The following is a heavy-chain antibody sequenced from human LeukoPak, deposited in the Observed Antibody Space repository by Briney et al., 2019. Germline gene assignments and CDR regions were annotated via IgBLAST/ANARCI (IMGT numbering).Heavy chain of an antibody. D-gene: IGHD3-3*01. CDR1: GGSISSYY. J-gene: IGHJ4*02. Sequence: PSETLSLTCTVSGGSISSYYWSWIRQPAGKGLEWIGRIYSSGSTNYNPSLKSRVTMSVDTSKNQFSLKLSSVTAADTAMYYCARTYYDFWSGYYFDYWGQGTLVTVSS. CDR2: IYSSGST. CDR3: ARTYYDFWSGYYFDY. V-gene: IGHV4-4*07.